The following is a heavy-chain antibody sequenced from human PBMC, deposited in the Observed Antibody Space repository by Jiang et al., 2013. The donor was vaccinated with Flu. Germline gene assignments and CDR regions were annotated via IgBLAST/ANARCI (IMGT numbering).Heavy chain of an antibody. CDR2: IDWDDDK. J-gene: IGHJ4*02. D-gene: IGHD5-12*01. CDR3: ARMAYSGYDFDY. V-gene: IGHV2-70*04. Sequence: LEWLARIDWDDDKFYSTSLKTRLTISKDTSKNQVVLTMTNMDPVDTATYYCARMAYSGYDFDYWGQGTLVTVSS.